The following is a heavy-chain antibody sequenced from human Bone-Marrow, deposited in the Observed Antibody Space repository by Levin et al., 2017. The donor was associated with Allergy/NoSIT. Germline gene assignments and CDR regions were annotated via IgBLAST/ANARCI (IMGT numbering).Heavy chain of an antibody. D-gene: IGHD2-8*01. CDR2: IYYRGST. V-gene: IGHV4-59*01. CDR1: GGSITRYY. J-gene: IGHJ6*02. CDR3: ARVGPQDCTTGVCYDYYGMDV. Sequence: SETLSLTCTVSGGSITRYYWSWIRQPPGKGLEWIGYIYYRGSTNYKASLKSRLTITVDTSNNQFSLKLTSVTAADTAVYYCARVGPQDCTTGVCYDYYGMDVWGQGTTVTVSS.